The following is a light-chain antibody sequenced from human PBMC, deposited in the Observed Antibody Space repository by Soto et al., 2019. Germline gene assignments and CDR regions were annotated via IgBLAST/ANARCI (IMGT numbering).Light chain of an antibody. CDR3: QQRSSWPPT. Sequence: EIVLTQSPATLSLSPGERATLSCMASQSVSRYLAWYQQRPGQAPRLLIYDTSNRVTGIPARFSGSGSGTDFTLTISSLEPEDFAVYYCQQRSSWPPTFGQGTKVDI. J-gene: IGKJ1*01. CDR1: QSVSRY. CDR2: DTS. V-gene: IGKV3-11*01.